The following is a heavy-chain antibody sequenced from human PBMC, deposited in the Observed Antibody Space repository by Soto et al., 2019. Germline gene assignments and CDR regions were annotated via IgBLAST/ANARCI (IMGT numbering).Heavy chain of an antibody. Sequence: SQTLSLTCAISGDSVSSHSAAWNWIRQSPSRGLEWLGRTFYRSKWYNDYAVSVKSRITINPDTSKNQFSLQLHSVTPDDTAVYYCARRGRGAGDAFDIWGEGTMVPVSS. CDR1: GDSVSSHSAA. J-gene: IGHJ3*02. D-gene: IGHD3-16*01. CDR3: ARRGRGAGDAFDI. CDR2: TFYRSKWYN. V-gene: IGHV6-1*01.